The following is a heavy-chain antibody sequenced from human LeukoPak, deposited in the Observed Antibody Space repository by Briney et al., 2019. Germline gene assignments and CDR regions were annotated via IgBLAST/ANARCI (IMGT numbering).Heavy chain of an antibody. CDR3: ARGVFRYSYGFFWFDP. CDR2: ISAYNGNT. Sequence: GASVKVSCKASGYTFTSYGISWVRQAPGQGLEWMGWISAYNGNTNYAQKLQGRVTMTTDTSTSTAYMELRSLRSDDTAVYYCARGVFRYSYGFFWFDPWGQGTLVTVSS. CDR1: GYTFTSYG. V-gene: IGHV1-18*01. D-gene: IGHD5-18*01. J-gene: IGHJ5*02.